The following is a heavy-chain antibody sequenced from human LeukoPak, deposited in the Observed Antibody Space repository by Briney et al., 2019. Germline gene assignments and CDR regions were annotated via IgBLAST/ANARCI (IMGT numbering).Heavy chain of an antibody. J-gene: IGHJ5*02. CDR3: ATGYSSSSNHWFDP. CDR1: GYTFTGYY. V-gene: IGHV1-2*02. D-gene: IGHD6-6*01. Sequence: PGASVKVSCKASGYTFTGYYMHWVRQAPGQGLEWMGWINPNSGGTNYAQKFQGRVTMTRDTSISTAYMELSRLRSDDTAVYYCATGYSSSSNHWFDPWGQGTLVTVSS. CDR2: INPNSGGT.